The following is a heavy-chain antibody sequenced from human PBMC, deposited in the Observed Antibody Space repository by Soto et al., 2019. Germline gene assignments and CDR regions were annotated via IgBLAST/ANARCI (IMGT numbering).Heavy chain of an antibody. V-gene: IGHV1-18*01. D-gene: IGHD3-10*01. J-gene: IGHJ6*02. CDR2: ISAYNGNT. CDR3: ARGKRITMVRGHPRPYGMDV. Sequence: ASVKVSCKASGYTFTSYGISWVRQAPRQGLEWMGWISAYNGNTNYAQKLQGRVTMTTDTSTSTAYMELRSLRSDDTAVYYCARGKRITMVRGHPRPYGMDVWGQGTTVTVSS. CDR1: GYTFTSYG.